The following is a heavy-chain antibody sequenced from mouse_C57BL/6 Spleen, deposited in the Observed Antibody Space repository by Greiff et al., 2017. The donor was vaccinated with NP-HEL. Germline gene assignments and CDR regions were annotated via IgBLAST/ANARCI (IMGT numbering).Heavy chain of an antibody. CDR1: GYAFSSSW. CDR2: IYPGDGDT. Sequence: QVQLKQSGPELVKPGASVKISCKASGYAFSSSWMNWVKQRPGKGLEWIGRIYPGDGDTNYNGKFKGKATLTADKSSSTAYMQLSSLTSEDSAVYFCARDYGSSYNYAMDDWGQGTSVTVSS. D-gene: IGHD1-1*01. CDR3: ARDYGSSYNYAMDD. J-gene: IGHJ4*01. V-gene: IGHV1-82*01.